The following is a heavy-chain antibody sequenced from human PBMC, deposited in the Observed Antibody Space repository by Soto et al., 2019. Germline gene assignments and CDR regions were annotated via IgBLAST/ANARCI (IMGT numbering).Heavy chain of an antibody. V-gene: IGHV1-24*01. D-gene: IGHD3-22*01. J-gene: IGHJ5*02. CDR2: FDPEDGET. Sequence: GASVKVSCKVSGYTLTELSMHWVRQAPGKGLEWMGGFDPEDGETIYAQKFQGRVTMTEDTSTDTAYMELSSLRSEGTAVYYCATQAQYYYDSRALWRYNWFDPWGQGTLVTVSS. CDR3: ATQAQYYYDSRALWRYNWFDP. CDR1: GYTLTELS.